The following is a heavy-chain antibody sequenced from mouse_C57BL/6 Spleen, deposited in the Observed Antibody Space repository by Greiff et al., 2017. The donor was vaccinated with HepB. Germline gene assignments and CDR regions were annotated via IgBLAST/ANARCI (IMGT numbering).Heavy chain of an antibody. D-gene: IGHD1-1*01. V-gene: IGHV1-80*01. CDR2: IYPGDGDT. CDR1: GYAFSSYW. Sequence: QVQLKESGAELVKPGASVKISCKASGYAFSSYWMNWVKQRPGKGLEWIGQIYPGDGDTNYNGKFKGKATLTADKSSSTAYMQLSSLTSEDSAVYFCARECTTVVARTGYFDVWGTGTTVTVSS. J-gene: IGHJ1*03. CDR3: ARECTTVVARTGYFDV.